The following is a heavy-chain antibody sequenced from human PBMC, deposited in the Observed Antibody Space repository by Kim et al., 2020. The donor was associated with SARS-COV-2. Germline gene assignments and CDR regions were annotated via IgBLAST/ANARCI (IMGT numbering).Heavy chain of an antibody. J-gene: IGHJ4*02. CDR3: ASTTGGLWRWVRTPFDY. CDR1: GFTFGAYA. CDR2: ISGSGGST. Sequence: GGSLRLSCAASGFTFGAYAMPWVRQAPGKGLEGVSVISGSGGSTSYADSVKGRFTISRDNSKNTLYLQMNSLRAEDTAVYYCASTTGGLWRWVRTPFDYWGQGTLVTVSS. D-gene: IGHD1-1*01. V-gene: IGHV3-23*01.